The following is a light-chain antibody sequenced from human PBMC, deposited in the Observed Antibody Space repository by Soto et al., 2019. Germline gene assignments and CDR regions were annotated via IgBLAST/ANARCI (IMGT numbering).Light chain of an antibody. Sequence: EIVLTQSRATLSLSPGERATLSCRASQSVSSYLAWYQQKPGQSPRLLIYDASNRATGTPARFSGSGSGTDFTLTISSLEPEDFAVYYCQQRSNWPRMYTFGQGTKLEIK. CDR3: QQRSNWPRMYT. J-gene: IGKJ2*01. CDR2: DAS. V-gene: IGKV3-11*01. CDR1: QSVSSY.